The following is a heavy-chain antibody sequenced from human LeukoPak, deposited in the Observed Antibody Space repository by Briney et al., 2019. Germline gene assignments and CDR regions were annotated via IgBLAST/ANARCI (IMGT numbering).Heavy chain of an antibody. J-gene: IGHJ4*02. CDR3: ARDGTGADY. D-gene: IGHD1-7*01. CDR2: IYYSGST. CDR1: GGSISSSSYY. V-gene: IGHV4-39*07. Sequence: SETLSLTCTVSGGSISSSSYYWGWIRQPPGKGLEWIGSIYYSGSTYYNPSLKSRVTISVDTSKNQFSLKLSSVTAADTAVYYCARDGTGADYWGQGTLVTVSS.